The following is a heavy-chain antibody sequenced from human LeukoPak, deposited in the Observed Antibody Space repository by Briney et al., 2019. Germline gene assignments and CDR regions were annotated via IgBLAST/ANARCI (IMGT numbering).Heavy chain of an antibody. CDR2: ISAYNGNT. V-gene: IGHV1-18*01. CDR1: GYTFINFA. Sequence: GASVKVSCKASGYTFINFAINWGRQAPGQRPEWMGWISAYNGNTNYAQKLQGRVTMTTDTSTSTAYMELRSLRSDDTAVYYCARALGAELRWFGHWGQGTLVTVSS. J-gene: IGHJ5*02. D-gene: IGHD7-27*01. CDR3: ARALGAELRWFGH.